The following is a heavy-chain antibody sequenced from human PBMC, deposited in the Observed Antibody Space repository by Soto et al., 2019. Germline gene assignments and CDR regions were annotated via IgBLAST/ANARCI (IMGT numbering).Heavy chain of an antibody. V-gene: IGHV4-31*03. CDR2: IYYSGST. D-gene: IGHD2-15*01. J-gene: IGHJ5*02. CDR1: GGSISSGGYY. Sequence: QVQLQESGPGLVKPSQTLSLTCTVSGGSISSGGYYWSWIRQHPGKGLEWIGYIYYSGSTYYNPSLKSRVTISVDTSKNQFSRKLSSVTAAETAVYYCAREIPPYCSGGSCYREGWFDPWGQGTLVTVSS. CDR3: AREIPPYCSGGSCYREGWFDP.